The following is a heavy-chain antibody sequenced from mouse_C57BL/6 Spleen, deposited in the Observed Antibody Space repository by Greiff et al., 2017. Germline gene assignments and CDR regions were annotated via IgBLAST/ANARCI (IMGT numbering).Heavy chain of an antibody. CDR3: ARSGEIYYYGSSYVWFAY. J-gene: IGHJ3*01. CDR1: GYAFTNYL. Sequence: VQLQESGAELVRPGTSVKVSCKASGYAFTNYLIEWVKQRPGQGLEWIGVINPGSGGTNYNEKFKGKATLTADKSSSTAYMQLSSLTSEDSAVYFCARSGEIYYYGSSYVWFAYWGQGTLVTVSA. CDR2: INPGSGGT. D-gene: IGHD1-1*01. V-gene: IGHV1-54*01.